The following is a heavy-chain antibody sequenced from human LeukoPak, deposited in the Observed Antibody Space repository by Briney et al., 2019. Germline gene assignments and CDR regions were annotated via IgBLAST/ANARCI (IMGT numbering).Heavy chain of an antibody. D-gene: IGHD3-3*01. J-gene: IGHJ4*02. Sequence: TGGSLRLSCAASGFTFSSYAMYWVRQAPGKGLEWVSSISSSGSSLYYADSVKGRFTISRDNAKNTLYLQMNSLRVEDTAVYFCARGLFGVINPTDYWGQGTLVTVSS. V-gene: IGHV3-21*01. CDR3: ARGLFGVINPTDY. CDR1: GFTFSSYA. CDR2: ISSSGSSL.